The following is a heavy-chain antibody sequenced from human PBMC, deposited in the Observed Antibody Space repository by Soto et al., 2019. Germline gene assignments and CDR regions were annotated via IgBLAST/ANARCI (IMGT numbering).Heavy chain of an antibody. CDR3: ARGDATKIVVTTYYGMDV. Sequence: QVQLVQSGAEVKKPGSSVKVSCKASGGSLSNYGISWVRQAPGQGLEWMGAIIPVFGTPNYAQKFQDRVTIPADESTTTVYMEVRSRTSEHTAVYYCARGDATKIVVTTYYGMDVWGHGTRVTVSS. CDR1: GGSLSNYG. J-gene: IGHJ6*02. CDR2: IIPVFGTP. V-gene: IGHV1-69*12. D-gene: IGHD3-22*01.